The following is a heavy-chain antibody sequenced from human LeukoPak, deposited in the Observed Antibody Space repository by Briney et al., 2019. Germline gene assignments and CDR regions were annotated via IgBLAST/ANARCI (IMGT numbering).Heavy chain of an antibody. J-gene: IGHJ5*02. CDR2: INPNSGGT. V-gene: IGHV1-2*06. Sequence: ASVKVSCKASGYTFTGYYMHWVRQAPGRGLEWMGRINPNSGGTNYAQKFQGRVTMTRDTSISTAYMELSRLRSDDTAVYYCARVQLRFLEWLLYPWGQGTLVTVSS. CDR3: ARVQLRFLEWLLYP. CDR1: GYTFTGYY. D-gene: IGHD3-3*01.